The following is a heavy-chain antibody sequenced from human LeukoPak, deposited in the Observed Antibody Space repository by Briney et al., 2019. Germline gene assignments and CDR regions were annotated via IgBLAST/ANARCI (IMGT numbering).Heavy chain of an antibody. CDR2: INHSGTT. CDR1: GGSFSDYY. V-gene: IGHV4-34*01. J-gene: IGHJ4*02. CDR3: ASHYSSGSYRYTGSFDS. D-gene: IGHD3-16*02. Sequence: SETLSLTCAVYGGSFSDYYWSWIRQPPGKGLEWLGEINHSGTTNYSPSLKSRVSISVDTSKNQFSLKLNSVTAADAAMYYCASHYSSGSYRYTGSFDSWGQGMLVNVSS.